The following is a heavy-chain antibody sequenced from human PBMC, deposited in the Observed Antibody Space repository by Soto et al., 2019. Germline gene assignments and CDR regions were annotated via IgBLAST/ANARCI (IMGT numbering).Heavy chain of an antibody. CDR1: GYSFTSLD. CDR2: MEPSTGMT. V-gene: IGHV1-8*01. CDR3: ARGVSAGVNY. J-gene: IGHJ4*02. Sequence: ASLKVSCKASGYSFTSLDINWVRQTSGQGLECMGWMEPSTGMTWYSQKFHGRVTMPRNTPKNTAYRDLTTQTPDDPAFYSCARGVSAGVNYGGQGPLVNVP. D-gene: IGHD3-10*01.